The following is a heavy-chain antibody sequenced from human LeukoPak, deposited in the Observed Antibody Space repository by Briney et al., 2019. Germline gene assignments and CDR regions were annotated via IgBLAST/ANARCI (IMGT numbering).Heavy chain of an antibody. J-gene: IGHJ4*02. CDR1: GGSFSGYY. CDR3: ARGGYCSSTSCLFYFDY. Sequence: SETLSLTCAVYGGSFSGYYWSWIHQPPGKGLEWIGEINHSGSTNYNPSLKSRVTISVDTSKNQFSLKLSSVTAADTAVYYCARGGYCSSTSCLFYFDYWGQGTLVTVSS. D-gene: IGHD2-2*01. CDR2: INHSGST. V-gene: IGHV4-34*01.